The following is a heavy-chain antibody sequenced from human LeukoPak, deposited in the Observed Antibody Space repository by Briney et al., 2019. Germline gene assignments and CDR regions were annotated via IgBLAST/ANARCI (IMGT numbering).Heavy chain of an antibody. Sequence: GRSLRLSCAASGFTFSSYGVHWVRQAPGKGLEWVAVISYDGSNKYYADSVKGRFTISRDNSKNTLYLQMNSLRAEDTAVYYCAKEVEWELPASDYWGQGTLVTVSS. D-gene: IGHD1-26*01. CDR3: AKEVEWELPASDY. CDR1: GFTFSSYG. CDR2: ISYDGSNK. J-gene: IGHJ4*02. V-gene: IGHV3-30*18.